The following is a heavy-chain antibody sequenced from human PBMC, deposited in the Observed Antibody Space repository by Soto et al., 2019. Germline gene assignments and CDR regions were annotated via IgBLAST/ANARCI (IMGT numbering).Heavy chain of an antibody. D-gene: IGHD6-13*01. V-gene: IGHV3-33*01. CDR3: ARGNIAGQTDY. CDR2: IWYDEGNK. CDR1: GFTFSHYG. Sequence: QVQLVESGGGVVQPGRSLTLSCAASGFTFSHYGMHWVRQTPGKGLEWVAVIWYDEGNKYYADSVKGRFTISRDNSKNTVYLQMNSLRAEDTAVYFCARGNIAGQTDYWGQGTLVTVSS. J-gene: IGHJ4*02.